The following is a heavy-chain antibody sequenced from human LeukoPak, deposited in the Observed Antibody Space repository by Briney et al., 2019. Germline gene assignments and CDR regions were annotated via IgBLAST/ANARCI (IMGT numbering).Heavy chain of an antibody. Sequence: PGGSLRLSCAASGFTFDDYGMSWVRQAPGKGLEWVSGINWNGGSTGYADSVKGRSTISRDNAKNSLYLQMNSPRAEDTALYYCARDGIRVLSYYYDSSGSFDYWGQGTLVTVSS. V-gene: IGHV3-20*04. CDR1: GFTFDDYG. CDR3: ARDGIRVLSYYYDSSGSFDY. CDR2: INWNGGST. J-gene: IGHJ4*02. D-gene: IGHD3-22*01.